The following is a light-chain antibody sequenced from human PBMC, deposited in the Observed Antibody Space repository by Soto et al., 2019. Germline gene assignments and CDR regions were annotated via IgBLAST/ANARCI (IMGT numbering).Light chain of an antibody. CDR1: QGIAND. Sequence: DIQMTQSPSSLSASVGDRVTITCRASQGIANDLAWFQQKPGKAPKRLIYAASRLQSGVPSRFSGSESGTDFTLTISSLQPEDCAIYFCQQANSFPITFGQGTRLEIK. V-gene: IGKV1-17*01. CDR2: AAS. CDR3: QQANSFPIT. J-gene: IGKJ5*01.